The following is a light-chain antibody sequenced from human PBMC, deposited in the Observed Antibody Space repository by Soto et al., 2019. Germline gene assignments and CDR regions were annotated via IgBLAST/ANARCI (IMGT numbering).Light chain of an antibody. J-gene: IGLJ1*01. CDR1: SSDVGNYNL. V-gene: IGLV2-23*01. CDR3: QSFDRSLSVSYV. Sequence: QSALTQPASVSGSPGQSITISCTGTSSDVGNYNLVSWYQQYPGKAPKLMIYEGGKRPSGVSNRFSGSKSGNTASLTISGLQAEDEADYYCQSFDRSLSVSYVFGTGTKLTVL. CDR2: EGG.